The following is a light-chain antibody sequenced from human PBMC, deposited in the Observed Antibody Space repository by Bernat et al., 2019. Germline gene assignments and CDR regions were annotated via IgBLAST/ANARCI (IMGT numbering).Light chain of an antibody. J-gene: IGKJ5*01. Sequence: DVQLTQSPSFLSASVGDRVDITCRASQVSGTYLAWYQKKPGKAPKLLIYGASTLQTGVPSRFSGSGSGTEFTLTIASLRPEDGATYFCQQLDRFPITFGQGTQLEIK. CDR3: QQLDRFPIT. V-gene: IGKV1-9*01. CDR2: GAS. CDR1: QVSGTY.